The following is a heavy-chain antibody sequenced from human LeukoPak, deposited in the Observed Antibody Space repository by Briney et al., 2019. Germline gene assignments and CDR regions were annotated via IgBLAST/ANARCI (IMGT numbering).Heavy chain of an antibody. CDR3: AKDPGPGGYCSGGSCYPGY. J-gene: IGHJ4*02. V-gene: IGHV3-23*01. D-gene: IGHD2-15*01. CDR2: ISGSGGST. Sequence: PGGSLRLSCAASGFTFSSYAMSWVRQAPGKGLEWVSAISGSGGSTYYADSVKGRFTISRDNSKNTLYLQMNSLRAEDTAVYYCAKDPGPGGYCSGGSCYPGYWGQGTLVTVSS. CDR1: GFTFSSYA.